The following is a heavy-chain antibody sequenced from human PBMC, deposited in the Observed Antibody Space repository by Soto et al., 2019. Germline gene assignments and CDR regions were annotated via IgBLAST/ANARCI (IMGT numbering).Heavy chain of an antibody. V-gene: IGHV4-39*01. CDR1: GGSISSSSYY. Sequence: ETLSLTCTVSGGSISSSSYYWGWIRQPPGKGLEWIGNIYFIGNTYYNPSLKSRVTISVDTSRNQFSLKLSFVTAPDTAVYYCARRLNHAYYFDYWGQGSLVTVSS. J-gene: IGHJ4*02. CDR2: IYFIGNT. CDR3: ARRLNHAYYFDY. D-gene: IGHD3-16*01.